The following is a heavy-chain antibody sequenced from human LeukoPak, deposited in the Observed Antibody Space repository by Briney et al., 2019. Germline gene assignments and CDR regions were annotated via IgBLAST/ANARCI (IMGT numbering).Heavy chain of an antibody. CDR1: GGSMITYA. V-gene: IGHV4-4*07. J-gene: IGHJ4*02. CDR3: ARRRGPYSSSWYIDY. D-gene: IGHD6-13*01. CDR2: FYSSGTN. Sequence: SETLSLTCAVSGGSMITYAWSWIRQSAGKGLEWIGRFYSSGTNYYNPSLKSRVSMSLDTFKKKVSLEMRSVTAADTAVYYCARRRGPYSSSWYIDYWGQGTLVTVSS.